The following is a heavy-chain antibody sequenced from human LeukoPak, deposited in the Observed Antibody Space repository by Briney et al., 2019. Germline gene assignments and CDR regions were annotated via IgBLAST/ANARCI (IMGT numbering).Heavy chain of an antibody. CDR2: TYSRSRWHY. J-gene: IGHJ4*02. CDR1: GDSVSSNSAA. V-gene: IGHV6-1*01. Sequence: SQTLSLTCAISGDSVSSNSAAGNWIRQSPSRGLEWLGRTYSRSRWHYDYALSVRSRITINTDTSKNQFSLQLTSVTPEDTAVYYCARGLAATGFDYWGQGTLVTVSS. CDR3: ARGLAATGFDY. D-gene: IGHD2-15*01.